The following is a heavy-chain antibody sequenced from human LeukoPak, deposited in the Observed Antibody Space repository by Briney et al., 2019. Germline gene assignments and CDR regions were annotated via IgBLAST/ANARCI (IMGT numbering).Heavy chain of an antibody. J-gene: IGHJ3*02. CDR1: GYTFTSYG. D-gene: IGHD3-22*01. CDR3: ASTYDSSGYYYRNDAFDI. V-gene: IGHV1-2*02. CDR2: INPNSGGT. Sequence: GASVTVSCKASGYTFTSYGISWVRQAPGQGLEWMGWINPNSGGTNYAQKFQGRVTMTRDTSISTAYMELSRLRSDDTAVYYCASTYDSSGYYYRNDAFDIWGQGTMVTVSS.